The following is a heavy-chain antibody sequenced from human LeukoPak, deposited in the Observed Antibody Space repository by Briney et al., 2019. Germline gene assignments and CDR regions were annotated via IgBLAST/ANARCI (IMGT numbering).Heavy chain of an antibody. CDR2: INPNSGGT. V-gene: IGHV1-2*02. Sequence: ASVKVSCKASGYTFTGYYMHWVRQAPGQGLEWMGWINPNSGGTNYAQKFQGRVTITRDTSISTAYMELSRLRSDDTAVYYCARDTVVARPDAFDIWGQGTMVTVSS. D-gene: IGHD2-15*01. CDR3: ARDTVVARPDAFDI. J-gene: IGHJ3*02. CDR1: GYTFTGYY.